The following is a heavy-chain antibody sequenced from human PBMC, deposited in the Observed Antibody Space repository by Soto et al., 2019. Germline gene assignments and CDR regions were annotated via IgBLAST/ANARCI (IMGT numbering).Heavy chain of an antibody. CDR3: ARISSTSCRRDY. V-gene: IGHV2-70*11. J-gene: IGHJ4*02. Sequence: SGPTLVNPTQTLALTCTFSGFSLSTSGMCVSWIRQPPGKALEWLARIDCDDDEYYSTSLKTRLTISKDTSKNQVVLTMTNMDPVDTATYYCARISSTSCRRDYWGQGTLVTVSS. CDR1: GFSLSTSGMC. CDR2: IDCDDDE. D-gene: IGHD2-2*01.